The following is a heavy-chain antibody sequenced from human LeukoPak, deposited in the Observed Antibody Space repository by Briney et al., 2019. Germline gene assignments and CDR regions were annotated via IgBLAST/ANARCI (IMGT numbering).Heavy chain of an antibody. Sequence: SETLSLTCTVSGGSISSGGYYWSWIRQHPGKGLEWIGYIYYSGSAYYNPSLKSRVTISVDTSKNQFSLKLSSVTAADTAVYYCARDRRYSNWFDPWGQGTLVTVSS. D-gene: IGHD4-11*01. CDR1: GGSISSGGYY. CDR2: IYYSGSA. CDR3: ARDRRYSNWFDP. J-gene: IGHJ5*02. V-gene: IGHV4-31*03.